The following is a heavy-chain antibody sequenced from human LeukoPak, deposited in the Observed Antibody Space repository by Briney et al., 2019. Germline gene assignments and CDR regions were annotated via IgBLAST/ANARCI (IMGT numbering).Heavy chain of an antibody. CDR3: ASKLGIFDY. D-gene: IGHD7-27*01. CDR2: INHSGST. V-gene: IGHV4-34*01. Sequence: SETLSLTCAVYGGSFSGYYWSWIRQPPGKGLEWIGEINHSGSTNYDPSLKSRVTISVDTSKNQFSLKLSPVTAADTAVYYCASKLGIFDYWGQGTLVTVSS. CDR1: GGSFSGYY. J-gene: IGHJ4*02.